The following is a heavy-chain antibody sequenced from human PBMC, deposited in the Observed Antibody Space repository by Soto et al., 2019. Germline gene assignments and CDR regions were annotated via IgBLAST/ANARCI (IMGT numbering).Heavy chain of an antibody. CDR3: ARRWGTSFDF. V-gene: IGHV4-59*01. CDR2: IYYSGST. J-gene: IGHJ4*02. D-gene: IGHD7-27*01. CDR1: GGYISSYY. Sequence: PSETLSLTCTVAGGYISSYYGSWIRQPPGKGLEWIGYIYYSGSTNYNPSLKSRVTISVDTSKNQFSLKVSSVTAADTAVYYCARRWGTSFDFWGQGTLVTVSS.